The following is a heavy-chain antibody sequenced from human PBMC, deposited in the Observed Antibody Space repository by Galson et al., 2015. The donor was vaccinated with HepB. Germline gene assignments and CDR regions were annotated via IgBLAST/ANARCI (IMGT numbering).Heavy chain of an antibody. CDR3: AGVVGTIYYYGMDV. CDR2: TYYRAKWYN. J-gene: IGHJ6*02. D-gene: IGHD6-19*01. CDR1: GDSVSNNNVA. V-gene: IGHV6-1*01. Sequence: CAISGDSVSNNNVAWNWIRQSPSRGLEWLGRTYYRAKWYNDYAVSVRSRITINPDTSKNQFSLQLNSVTPEDTAIYYCAGVVGTIYYYGMDVRGQGTTVTVSS.